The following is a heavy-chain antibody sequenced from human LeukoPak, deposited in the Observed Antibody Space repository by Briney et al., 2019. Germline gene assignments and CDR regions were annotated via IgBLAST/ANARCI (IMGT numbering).Heavy chain of an antibody. V-gene: IGHV3-30*04. D-gene: IGHD5-24*01. CDR1: GFTFSSYA. Sequence: PGGSLRLSCAASGFTFSSYAMHWVRQAPGKGLEWVAVISYDGSNKYYADSVKGRFTISRDNSKNTLYLQMNSLRAEDTAVYYCAQGDGYNPHFDYWGQGTLVTVSS. CDR2: ISYDGSNK. J-gene: IGHJ4*02. CDR3: AQGDGYNPHFDY.